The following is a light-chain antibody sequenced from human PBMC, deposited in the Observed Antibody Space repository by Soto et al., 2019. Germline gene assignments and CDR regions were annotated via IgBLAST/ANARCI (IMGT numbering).Light chain of an antibody. CDR3: TSYSSTDNFYV. Sequence: QSFLTQPASVSGSPGQSITISCTGTSSDVGAYHYVSWYQHHPGKAPKLMIYQVTNRPSGVSDRFSGSKSGNTASLTISGLRADDEADYYCTSYSSTDNFYVFGTGTNV. CDR1: SSDVGAYHY. CDR2: QVT. V-gene: IGLV2-14*01. J-gene: IGLJ1*01.